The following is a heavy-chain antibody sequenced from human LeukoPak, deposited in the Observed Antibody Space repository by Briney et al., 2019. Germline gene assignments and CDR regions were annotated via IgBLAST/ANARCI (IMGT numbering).Heavy chain of an antibody. V-gene: IGHV3-53*01. CDR2: IYSGGST. CDR1: GFTVSSNY. J-gene: IGHJ4*02. Sequence: PGGSLRLSCAASGFTVSSNYMSWVRQAPGKGLEWVSVIYSGGSTYYADSVKGRFTISRDNSKNTLYLQMNSLRAEDTAVYYCAKDSTVITMIVPKAFDYWGQGTLVTVSS. D-gene: IGHD3-22*01. CDR3: AKDSTVITMIVPKAFDY.